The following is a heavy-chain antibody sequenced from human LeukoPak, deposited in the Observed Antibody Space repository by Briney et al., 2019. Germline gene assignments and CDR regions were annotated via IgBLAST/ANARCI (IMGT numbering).Heavy chain of an antibody. D-gene: IGHD6-6*01. CDR1: GYTFTGYY. J-gene: IGHJ4*02. Sequence: ASVKVSCKASGYTFTGYYMHWVRQAPGQGLEWMGRINPNSGGTNYAQKFQGRVTMTRDTSISTAYMELSRLRSDDTAVYYCARVIYSSSSIFDYWGQRTLVTVSS. V-gene: IGHV1-2*06. CDR2: INPNSGGT. CDR3: ARVIYSSSSIFDY.